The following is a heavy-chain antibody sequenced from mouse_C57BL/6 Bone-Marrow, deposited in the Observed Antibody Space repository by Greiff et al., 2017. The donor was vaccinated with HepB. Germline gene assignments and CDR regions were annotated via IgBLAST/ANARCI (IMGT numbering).Heavy chain of an antibody. CDR3: VTMIRYAKDY. CDR1: GFSFNTYA. CDR2: IRSKSNNYAT. J-gene: IGHJ4*01. D-gene: IGHD2-3*01. Sequence: VQLKESGGGLVQPKGSLKLSCAASGFSFNTYAMNWVRLAPGKGLEWVARIRSKSNNYATYYADSVKDRFTIARDDSESMLYLQMNNLKTEDTAMYYCVTMIRYAKDYWGQGTSVTVSS. V-gene: IGHV10-1*01.